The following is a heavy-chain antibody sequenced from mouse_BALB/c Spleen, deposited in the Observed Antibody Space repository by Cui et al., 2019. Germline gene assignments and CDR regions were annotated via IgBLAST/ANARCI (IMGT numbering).Heavy chain of an antibody. CDR3: ARYDYYGSSYFDY. D-gene: IGHD1-1*01. Sequence: QVQLLQPGVDLVKPGASVKLSCEAFGYTFTSYLMQWVKQRPGRGLEWIGRIDPNSGGIKYNEKFKNKATLTVDKPSSTAYMQLSSLTSEDSAVYYCARYDYYGSSYFDYWGQGTTLTVSS. J-gene: IGHJ2*01. V-gene: IGHV1-72*01. CDR2: IDPNSGGI. CDR1: GYTFTSYL.